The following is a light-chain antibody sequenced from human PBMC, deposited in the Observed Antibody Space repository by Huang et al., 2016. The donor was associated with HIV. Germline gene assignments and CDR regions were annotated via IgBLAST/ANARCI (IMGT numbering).Light chain of an antibody. CDR1: QSVSSY. CDR3: QQRSNWPGT. J-gene: IGKJ4*01. Sequence: EIVLTQSPATLSLSPGERATLSCRAAQSVSSYLAWYQQKPGQAPRLLIYEASNRATGSPTRFSGSGSGTDFTLTISSLEPEDFAVYYCQQRSNWPGTFGGGTKVEIK. V-gene: IGKV3-11*01. CDR2: EAS.